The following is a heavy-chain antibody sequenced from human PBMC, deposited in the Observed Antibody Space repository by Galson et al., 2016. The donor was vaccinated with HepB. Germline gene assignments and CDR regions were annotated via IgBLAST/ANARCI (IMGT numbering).Heavy chain of an antibody. CDR3: TTINPDILGSTRALDS. D-gene: IGHD1-26*01. CDR1: GITFSDAW. V-gene: IGHV3-15*07. J-gene: IGHJ4*02. CDR2: IKSKSYGGTT. Sequence: SLRLSCAASGITFSDAWMNWVRQAPGKGLEWVGRIKSKSYGGTTDYAAPGQGRFTISRDDSKSTLYLQMNSLKIEDTGVFYCTTINPDILGSTRALDSWGRGALVTVSS.